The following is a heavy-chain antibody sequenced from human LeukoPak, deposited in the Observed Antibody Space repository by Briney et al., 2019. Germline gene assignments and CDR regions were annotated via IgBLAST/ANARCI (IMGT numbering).Heavy chain of an antibody. CDR2: INHSGGS. D-gene: IGHD3-16*01. Sequence: SETLSLTCAVTGGSFSDYYWSWIRQSPGKGLEWIGEINHSGGSRYNPSLTSRVAISVDTSQDQLSLTLTSVTAADTALYYCVRGVRSWGRKVLDYWGQGTLVTVSS. V-gene: IGHV4-34*01. J-gene: IGHJ4*02. CDR1: GGSFSDYY. CDR3: VRGVRSWGRKVLDY.